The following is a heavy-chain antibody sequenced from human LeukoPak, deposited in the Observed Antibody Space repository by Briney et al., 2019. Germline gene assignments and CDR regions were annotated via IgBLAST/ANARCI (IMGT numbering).Heavy chain of an antibody. Sequence: SETLSLTCTASGGSISSYYWSWIRQPPGKGLEWIGYIYYSGSTNYNPSLKSRVTISVDTSKNQFSLKLSSVTAADTAVYYCAGARAAAGTGVFDYWGQGTLVTVSS. V-gene: IGHV4-59*01. CDR1: GGSISSYY. CDR3: AGARAAAGTGVFDY. J-gene: IGHJ4*02. D-gene: IGHD6-13*01. CDR2: IYYSGST.